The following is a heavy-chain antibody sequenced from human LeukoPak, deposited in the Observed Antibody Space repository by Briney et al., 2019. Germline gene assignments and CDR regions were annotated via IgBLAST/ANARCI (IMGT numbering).Heavy chain of an antibody. J-gene: IGHJ4*02. Sequence: GASVKVSCKAFGYTFTSNYMHWVRQAPGQGPEWMGVISPSGGSTTYAQKFQGRVTLTRDMSTSTDYLELRSLRSDDTAVYYCARDTPAVYQQLVPLGYWGQGTLVTVSS. CDR1: GYTFTSNY. CDR2: ISPSGGST. CDR3: ARDTPAVYQQLVPLGY. D-gene: IGHD6-13*01. V-gene: IGHV1-46*01.